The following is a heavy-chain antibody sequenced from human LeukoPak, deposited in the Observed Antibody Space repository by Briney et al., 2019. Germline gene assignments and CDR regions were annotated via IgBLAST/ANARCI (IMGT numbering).Heavy chain of an antibody. J-gene: IGHJ4*02. CDR1: GYTFTSYD. D-gene: IGHD3-22*01. V-gene: IGHV1-8*03. CDR3: ARGLDDSSGYYADY. CDR2: MNPNSGNT. Sequence: GASVKVSCKASGYTFTSYDINWVRQATGQGLEWMGWMNPNSGNTGYAQKFQGRVTITRNTSISTAYMELSSLRSEDTAVYYCARGLDDSSGYYADYWGKGTLVTVSS.